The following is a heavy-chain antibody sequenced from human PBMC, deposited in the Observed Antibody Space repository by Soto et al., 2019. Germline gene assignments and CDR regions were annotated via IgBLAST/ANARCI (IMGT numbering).Heavy chain of an antibody. CDR2: IIPIFGTA. CDR1: GGTFSSYA. V-gene: IGHV1-69*13. J-gene: IGHJ5*02. D-gene: IGHD2-2*01. Sequence: SVKVSCKASGGTFSSYAISWVRQAPGQGLEWMGGIIPIFGTANYAQKFQGRVTITADESTSTAYMELSSLRSEDTAVYYCARGLPEDIVVVPASPASYNWFDPWGQGTLVTVSS. CDR3: ARGLPEDIVVVPASPASYNWFDP.